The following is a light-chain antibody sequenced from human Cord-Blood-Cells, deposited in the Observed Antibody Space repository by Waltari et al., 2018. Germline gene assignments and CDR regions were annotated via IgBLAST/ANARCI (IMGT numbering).Light chain of an antibody. CDR2: AAS. CDR3: QQSYSTPYT. J-gene: IGKJ2*01. V-gene: IGKV1-39*01. CDR1: QSISSY. Sequence: DIQMTQSPSSLSASVGDRVTITCRASQSISSYLNWYQQKPGKAPKLLIYAASSLQSGVPSRCIGSGSGTDFTLTISSLQPEDFATYYCQQSYSTPYTFGQGTKLETK.